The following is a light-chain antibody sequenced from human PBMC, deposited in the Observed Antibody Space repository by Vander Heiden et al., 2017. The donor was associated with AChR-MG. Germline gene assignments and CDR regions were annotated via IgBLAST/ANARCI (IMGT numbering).Light chain of an antibody. CDR1: NNDVGNYNL. J-gene: IGLJ2*01. CDR3: CSYASATSVV. Sequence: QSALTQPASVSGSPGQSITISCTGTNNDVGNYNLVSWYQQLPGKAPKLILYEDTKRPSGISNRFSGSKSGNTASLTISGLQAEDEANYYCCSYASATSVVFGGGTKLTVL. CDR2: EDT. V-gene: IGLV2-23*01.